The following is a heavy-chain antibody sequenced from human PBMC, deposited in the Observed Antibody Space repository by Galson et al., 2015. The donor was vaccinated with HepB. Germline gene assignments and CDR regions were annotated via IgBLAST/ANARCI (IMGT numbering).Heavy chain of an antibody. D-gene: IGHD3-10*01. CDR1: GFTFSSYA. J-gene: IGHJ6*03. CDR2: ISYDGSNK. Sequence: LRLSCAASGFTFSSYAMHWVRQAPGKGLEWVAVISYDGSNKYYADSVKGRFTISRDNSKNTLYLQMNSLRAEDTAVYYCARRYGSGRGGYYYYYMDVWGKGTTVTVSS. V-gene: IGHV3-30-3*01. CDR3: ARRYGSGRGGYYYYYMDV.